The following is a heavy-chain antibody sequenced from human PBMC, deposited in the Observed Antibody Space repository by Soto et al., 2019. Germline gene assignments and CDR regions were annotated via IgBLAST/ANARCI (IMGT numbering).Heavy chain of an antibody. V-gene: IGHV4-39*01. D-gene: IGHD1-26*01. CDR3: ARRDLRVGATSI. CDR2: IYYSGST. Sequence: SETLSLTCTVSGGSISSNIYNWGWIPQPPGKGLEWIGSIYYSGSTYYNPSLKSRVTISVDTSKNKFSLKLSSVTAADTAVYYCARRDLRVGATSIWGQGTMVTVSS. CDR1: GGSISSNIYN. J-gene: IGHJ3*02.